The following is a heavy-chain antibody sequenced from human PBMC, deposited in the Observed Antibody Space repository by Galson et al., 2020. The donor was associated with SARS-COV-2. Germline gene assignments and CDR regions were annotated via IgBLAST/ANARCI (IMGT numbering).Heavy chain of an antibody. D-gene: IGHD2-15*01. CDR1: GFTFSRYS. Sequence: GGSLRLSCAGSGFTFSRYSMXXXXXXXXXXLXWXTXXXXXXXXXXXXDSVKGRFTVSRDNARNSLYLQINNLRAEDTAVYYCARDCDGTCWLHSWGQGTLVTVSS. CDR3: ARDCDGTCWLHS. J-gene: IGHJ4*02. V-gene: IGHV3-48*01. CDR2: XXXXXXXX.